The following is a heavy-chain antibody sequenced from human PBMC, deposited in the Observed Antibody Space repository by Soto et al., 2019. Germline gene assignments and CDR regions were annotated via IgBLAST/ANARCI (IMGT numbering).Heavy chain of an antibody. CDR2: ISSSSSYI. CDR1: GFTFSSYS. Sequence: GGYLRLSCAASGFTFSSYSMNWVRQAPGKGLEWVSSISSSSSYIYYADSVKGRFTISRDNAKNSLYLQMNSLRAEDKAVYYCARDGVAAREYFQHWGQGTLVTVSS. D-gene: IGHD6-6*01. CDR3: ARDGVAAREYFQH. V-gene: IGHV3-21*01. J-gene: IGHJ1*01.